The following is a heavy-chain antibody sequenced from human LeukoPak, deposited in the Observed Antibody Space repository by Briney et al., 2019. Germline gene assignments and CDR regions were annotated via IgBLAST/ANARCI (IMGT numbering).Heavy chain of an antibody. CDR1: GYTFTGYA. Sequence: ASVKVSCKASGYTFTGYAMNWVRQAPGQGLEWMGWINTNTGNPTYAQGFTGRFVFSLDTSVGTAYLQINSLKAEDTAVYYCARLISGSFSNWFDPWGQGTLVTVSS. CDR3: ARLISGSFSNWFDP. J-gene: IGHJ5*02. V-gene: IGHV7-4-1*02. CDR2: INTNTGNP. D-gene: IGHD1-26*01.